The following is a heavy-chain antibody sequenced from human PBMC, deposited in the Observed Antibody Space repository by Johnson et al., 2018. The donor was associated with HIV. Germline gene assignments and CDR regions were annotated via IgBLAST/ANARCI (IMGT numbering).Heavy chain of an antibody. J-gene: IGHJ3*02. Sequence: VQLVESGGGLAQPGGSLRLSCAASGFTVSSYYMTWVRQAPGKGLEWVSGITWNGGSTGYADSVKGRFTISRDNVKNSLYLQMNSLRAEDTALYYCARDANEFVVVIANDAVDMWGQGTMVTVSS. CDR3: ARDANEFVVVIANDAVDM. CDR2: ITWNGGST. D-gene: IGHD2-21*01. V-gene: IGHV3-20*04. CDR1: GFTVSSYY.